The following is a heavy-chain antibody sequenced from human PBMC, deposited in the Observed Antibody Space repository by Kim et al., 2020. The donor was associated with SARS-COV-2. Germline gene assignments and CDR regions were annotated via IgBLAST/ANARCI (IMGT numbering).Heavy chain of an antibody. V-gene: IGHV3-33*01. D-gene: IGHD2-2*03. Sequence: GGSLRLSCAASGFTFSSYGMHWVRQAPGKGLEWVAVIWYDGSNKYYADSVKGRFTISRDNSKNTLYLQMNSLRAEDTAVYYCARDGYCSSTSCRTPAPYYYYGMDVWGQGTTVTVSS. CDR3: ARDGYCSSTSCRTPAPYYYYGMDV. J-gene: IGHJ6*02. CDR1: GFTFSSYG. CDR2: IWYDGSNK.